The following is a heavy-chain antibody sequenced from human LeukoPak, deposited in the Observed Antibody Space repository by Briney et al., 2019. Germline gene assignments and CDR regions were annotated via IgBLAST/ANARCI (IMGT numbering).Heavy chain of an antibody. J-gene: IGHJ4*02. CDR2: ISYDGSNK. V-gene: IGHV3-30*18. CDR3: AKDPGVVVVAATGLDY. Sequence: GGSLRLSCAASGFTFSSYGMHWVRQAPGKGLEWVAVISYDGSNKYYADSVKGRFPISRDNSKNTLYLQMNSLRAEDTAVYYCAKDPGVVVVAATGLDYWGQGTLVTVSS. CDR1: GFTFSSYG. D-gene: IGHD2-15*01.